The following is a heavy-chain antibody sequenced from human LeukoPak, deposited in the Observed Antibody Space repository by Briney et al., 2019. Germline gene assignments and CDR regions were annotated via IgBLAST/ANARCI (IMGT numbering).Heavy chain of an antibody. V-gene: IGHV3-64D*09. CDR1: GFTFSSYA. CDR2: ISNNGGST. J-gene: IGHJ4*02. D-gene: IGHD3-10*01. Sequence: GGSLRLSCSASGFTFSSYAMHWVRQAPGKGLEYVSAISNNGGSTLYADSVKGRFTISRDNSKNTLYLQMSSLRAEDTAVYYCVKGRGGYGSGSYYDYWGQGTLVTVSS. CDR3: VKGRGGYGSGSYYDY.